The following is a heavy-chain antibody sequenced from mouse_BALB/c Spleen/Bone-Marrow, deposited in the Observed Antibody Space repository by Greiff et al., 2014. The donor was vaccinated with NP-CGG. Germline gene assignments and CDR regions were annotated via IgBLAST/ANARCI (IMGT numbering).Heavy chain of an antibody. CDR3: AICYGYDEFAY. J-gene: IGHJ3*01. Sequence: VMLVEPGPELVKPGASVKMSCKASGYTFTSYYIHWVKQRPGQGLEWIGWIYPGDGSTKYNEKFKGKTTLTADKSSSTAYMLLSSLTSEDSAIYFCAICYGYDEFAYWGQGTLVTVSA. V-gene: IGHV1S56*01. CDR2: IYPGDGST. D-gene: IGHD2-2*01. CDR1: GYTFTSYY.